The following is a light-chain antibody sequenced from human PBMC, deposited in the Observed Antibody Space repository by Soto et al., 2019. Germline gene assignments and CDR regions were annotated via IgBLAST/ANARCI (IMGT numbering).Light chain of an antibody. CDR2: EVS. V-gene: IGLV2-14*01. J-gene: IGLJ1*01. CDR1: SSDVGGYKH. Sequence: QSVLTQPGSVSGSPGQSISISCTGTSSDVGGYKHVSWYQHHPGKAPKLMLYEVSNRPSGVSNRFSGSKSGYTASLTISGLQAEDEADYYCNSQRSSGTRVFGTGTKVTVL. CDR3: NSQRSSGTRV.